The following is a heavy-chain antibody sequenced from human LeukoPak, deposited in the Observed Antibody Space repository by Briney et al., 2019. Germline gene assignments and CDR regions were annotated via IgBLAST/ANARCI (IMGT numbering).Heavy chain of an antibody. CDR2: IYYSGST. D-gene: IGHD2-8*01. V-gene: IGHV4-39*07. CDR3: ARGSCRNGVCFPDY. Sequence: SETLSLTCVVSGGSISSSVRSFYHWSWIRQSSGKGLEWIGNIYYSGSTNYNPSLESRVTISVDTSKSQFSLKLSSVTAADTAVYYCARGSCRNGVCFPDYWGQGTLVTVSS. CDR1: GGSISSSVRSFY. J-gene: IGHJ4*02.